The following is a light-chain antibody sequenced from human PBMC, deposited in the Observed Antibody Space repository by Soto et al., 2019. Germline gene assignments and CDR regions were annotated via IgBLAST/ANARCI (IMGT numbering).Light chain of an antibody. V-gene: IGKV3-20*01. CDR1: QSVSRNY. CDR3: QQYGSSPWT. J-gene: IGKJ1*01. CDR2: GAS. Sequence: EIVLTQSPGTLSLSPGERATLSCRASQSVSRNYLAWYQQKPGQAPRLLMYGASNRATGIPDRFRGSGSGTDFTLTISRLEPEDFAVYYCQQYGSSPWTFGQGTKVDIK.